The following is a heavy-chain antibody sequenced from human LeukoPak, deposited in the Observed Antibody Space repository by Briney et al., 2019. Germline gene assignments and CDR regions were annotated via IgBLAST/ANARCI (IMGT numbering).Heavy chain of an antibody. CDR2: IRYDKSNE. CDR3: AKDGSYCSSISCYFDS. D-gene: IGHD2-2*01. V-gene: IGHV3-30*02. Sequence: GGSLRLSCAASGFSFSSYGMHWVRQAPGKGLEWVAFIRYDKSNEYYADSVRGRFTISRDNSKNTLYLQMNSLGAEDTAVYYCAKDGSYCSSISCYFDSWGQGALVTVSS. J-gene: IGHJ4*02. CDR1: GFSFSSYG.